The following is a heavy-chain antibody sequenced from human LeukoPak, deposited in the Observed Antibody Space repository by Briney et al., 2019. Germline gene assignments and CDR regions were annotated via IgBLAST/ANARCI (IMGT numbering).Heavy chain of an antibody. J-gene: IGHJ4*02. Sequence: PGGSLRLSCAASGFTFSSYGMHWVRQAPGKGLEWVAVISYDGSNKYYADSVKGRFTISRDNSKNTLYLQMNSLRAEDTAVYYCAKDSARRYDFWSGHSSFDYWGQGTLVTVSS. V-gene: IGHV3-30*18. CDR2: ISYDGSNK. CDR1: GFTFSSYG. CDR3: AKDSARRYDFWSGHSSFDY. D-gene: IGHD3-3*01.